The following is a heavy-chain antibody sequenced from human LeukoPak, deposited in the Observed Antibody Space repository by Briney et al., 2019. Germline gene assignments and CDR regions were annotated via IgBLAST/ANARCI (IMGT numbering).Heavy chain of an antibody. CDR2: KYARGSS. Sequence: PSETLSLTCTVSGGSISNYYWSWIRQPAGKGLEWIGRKYARGSSNYNPPVQSRVTMSVDTSKNQFSLKLRSVTAADTAVYYCARGRYCSADICTGGDSFDIWGQGTTVSGSP. J-gene: IGHJ3*02. CDR1: GGSISNYY. CDR3: ARGRYCSADICTGGDSFDI. V-gene: IGHV4-4*07. D-gene: IGHD2-15*01.